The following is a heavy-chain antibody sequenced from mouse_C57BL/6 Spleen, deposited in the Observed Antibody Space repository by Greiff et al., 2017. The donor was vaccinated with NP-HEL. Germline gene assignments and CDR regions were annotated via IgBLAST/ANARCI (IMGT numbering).Heavy chain of an antibody. V-gene: IGHV1-82*01. CDR3: AREGVYDGYWYYAMDY. Sequence: QVHVKQSGPELVKPGASVKISCKASGYAFSSSWMNWVKQRPGKGLEWIGRIYPGDGDTNYNGKFKGKATLTADKSSSTAYMQLSSLTSEDSAVYFCAREGVYDGYWYYAMDYWGQGTSVTVSS. D-gene: IGHD2-3*01. CDR2: IYPGDGDT. CDR1: GYAFSSSW. J-gene: IGHJ4*01.